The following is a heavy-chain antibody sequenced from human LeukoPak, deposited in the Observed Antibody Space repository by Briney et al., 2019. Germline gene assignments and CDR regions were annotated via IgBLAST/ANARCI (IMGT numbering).Heavy chain of an antibody. D-gene: IGHD5-12*01. CDR3: AKGAYDYIEIAYFDS. CDR2: LIGSSGST. CDR1: GFTSTNYA. V-gene: IGHV3-23*01. Sequence: PGESLRLSCAASGFTSTNYAMNWVRQAPGKGLEWVSVLIGSSGSTDYADSVKGRFTISRDISKNTLFLQMNSLRAEDTAIYYCAKGAYDYIEIAYFDSWGQGTLVTVSS. J-gene: IGHJ4*02.